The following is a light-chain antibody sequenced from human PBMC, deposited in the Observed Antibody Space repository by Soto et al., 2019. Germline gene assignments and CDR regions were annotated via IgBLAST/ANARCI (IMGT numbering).Light chain of an antibody. Sequence: EIVLTQSPGTLSLSPGERATLSCRASQSVSSSYLAWYQQKPGQAPRLLIYGASSRATGIPDRFSGSGSGTDFTLTIXXLXXXXXXXXXXXXXXXXVLTFGGGTKVEIK. CDR3: XXXXXXVLT. CDR2: GAS. V-gene: IGKV3-20*01. CDR1: QSVSSSY. J-gene: IGKJ4*01.